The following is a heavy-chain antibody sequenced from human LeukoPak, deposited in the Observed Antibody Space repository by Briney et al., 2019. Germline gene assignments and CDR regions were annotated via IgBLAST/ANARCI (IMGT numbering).Heavy chain of an antibody. D-gene: IGHD3-10*01. J-gene: IGHJ4*02. Sequence: PGGSLRLSCAASGFTFSSYAMSWVRQAPGKGLEWVSAISGSGGSTYYADSVKGRFTLSRDNSKNTLYLQMNSLRAEDTAVYYCAKEEDPLYYGSGLDYWGQGTLVTVSS. CDR2: ISGSGGST. CDR3: AKEEDPLYYGSGLDY. CDR1: GFTFSSYA. V-gene: IGHV3-23*01.